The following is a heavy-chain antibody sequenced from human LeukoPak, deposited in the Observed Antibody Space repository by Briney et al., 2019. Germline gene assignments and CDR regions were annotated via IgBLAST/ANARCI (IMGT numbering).Heavy chain of an antibody. CDR3: AREDYGDYPPHYYYYYIDV. J-gene: IGHJ6*03. V-gene: IGHV4-61*02. Sequence: PSETLSLTCTVSGGSISSGSYYWSWIRQPAGKGLEWIGRIYTSGSTNYNPSLKSRVTISVDTSKNQFSLKLSSVTAADTAVYYCAREDYGDYPPHYYYYYIDVWGKGTTVTVSS. D-gene: IGHD4-17*01. CDR2: IYTSGST. CDR1: GGSISSGSYY.